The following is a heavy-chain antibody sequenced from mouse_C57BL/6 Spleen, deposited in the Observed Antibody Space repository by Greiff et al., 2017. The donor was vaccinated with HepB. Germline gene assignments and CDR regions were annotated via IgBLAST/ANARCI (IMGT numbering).Heavy chain of an antibody. J-gene: IGHJ2*01. CDR1: GFTFSDYY. CDR3: AREGWERAFYY. Sequence: DVQLVESEGGLVQPGSSMKLSCTASGFTFSDYYMAWVRQVPEKGLEWVANINYDGSSTYYLDSLKSRFIISRDNAKNILYLQMSSLKSEDTATYYCAREGWERAFYYWGQGTTLTVSS. V-gene: IGHV5-16*01. CDR2: INYDGSST. D-gene: IGHD3-3*01.